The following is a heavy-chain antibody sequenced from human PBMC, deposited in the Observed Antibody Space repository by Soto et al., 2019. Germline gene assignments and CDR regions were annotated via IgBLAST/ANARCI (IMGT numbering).Heavy chain of an antibody. Sequence: SETLSLTCAVYGGSFSGYYWSWIRQPPGKGLEWIGEINHSGSTNYNPSLKSRVTISVDTSKNQFSLKLSSVTAADTAVYYCARSRGYSSSFDYWGQGTLVTVSS. CDR2: INHSGST. CDR1: GGSFSGYY. CDR3: ARSRGYSSSFDY. V-gene: IGHV4-34*01. D-gene: IGHD6-13*01. J-gene: IGHJ4*02.